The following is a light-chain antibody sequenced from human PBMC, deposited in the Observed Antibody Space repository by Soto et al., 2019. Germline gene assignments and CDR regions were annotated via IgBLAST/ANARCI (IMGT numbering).Light chain of an antibody. CDR2: AAS. V-gene: IGKV3-20*01. CDR1: QSISSYY. Sequence: EIVLTQSPGTLSLSPGERATLSCRASQSISSYYLAWYQQRPGQAPRLLIHAASSRATGIPDRFSGSGSGTDFTLTISRLEPEDFAVYYCQQYGTSRSWTFGQGTKVEI. CDR3: QQYGTSRSWT. J-gene: IGKJ1*01.